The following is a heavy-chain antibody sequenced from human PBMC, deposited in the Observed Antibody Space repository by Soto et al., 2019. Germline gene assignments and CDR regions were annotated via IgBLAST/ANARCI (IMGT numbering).Heavy chain of an antibody. CDR1: GGSISSGYS. CDR3: ARGYCSITSCSNWLDP. Sequence: QLQLQESGSGLVKPSQTLSLTCAVSGGSISSGYSWSWIRQPPGKGLERIGYIYHSGITYYNPSLKSRVTISVDRSKNQFSLKLNSVTAADTAVYYCARGYCSITSCSNWLDPWGQGTLVTVSS. J-gene: IGHJ5*02. CDR2: IYHSGIT. V-gene: IGHV4-30-2*01. D-gene: IGHD2-2*01.